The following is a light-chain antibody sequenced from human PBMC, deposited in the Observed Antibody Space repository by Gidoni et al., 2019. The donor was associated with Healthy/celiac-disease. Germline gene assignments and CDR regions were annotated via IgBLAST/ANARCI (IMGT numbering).Light chain of an antibody. Sequence: EIVLTHSPATLSLSPGERATLSCRASQRVSSYLAWYHQKPGQAPRLLIYDASNRATGIPARVSGSGSGTDFTLTISSLEPEDFAVYYCQQRSNWPPLTFGGGTKVEIK. J-gene: IGKJ4*01. CDR2: DAS. CDR3: QQRSNWPPLT. CDR1: QRVSSY. V-gene: IGKV3-11*01.